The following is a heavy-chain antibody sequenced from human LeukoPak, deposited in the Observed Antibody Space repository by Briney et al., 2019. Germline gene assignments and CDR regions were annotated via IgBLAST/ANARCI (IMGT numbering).Heavy chain of an antibody. J-gene: IGHJ4*02. CDR3: AREVGYSYGYSYGFDY. D-gene: IGHD5-18*01. Sequence: SETLSLTCAVYGGSFSGYYWSWIRQPPGKGLEWIGEINHSGSTNYNPSLKSRVTISVDTSKNQFSLKLSSVTAANTAVYYCAREVGYSYGYSYGFDYWGQGTLVTVSS. V-gene: IGHV4-34*01. CDR1: GGSFSGYY. CDR2: INHSGST.